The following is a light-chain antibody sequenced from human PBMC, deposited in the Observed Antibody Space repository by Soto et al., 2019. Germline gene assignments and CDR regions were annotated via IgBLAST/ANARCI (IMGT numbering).Light chain of an antibody. Sequence: DLQMTHSPSSLSASVGDRVTITCQASQDISNYLNCYQQKPGKAPKLLIYDASNLETGFPSRFSGSGSGTDFTFTISSLQPEDIATYYCQQYDNLLLTFGGGTKVEIK. CDR1: QDISNY. V-gene: IGKV1-33*01. CDR2: DAS. CDR3: QQYDNLLLT. J-gene: IGKJ4*01.